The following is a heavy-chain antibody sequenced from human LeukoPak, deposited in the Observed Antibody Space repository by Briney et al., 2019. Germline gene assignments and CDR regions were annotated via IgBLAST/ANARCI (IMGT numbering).Heavy chain of an antibody. V-gene: IGHV1-8*01. Sequence: ASVKVSCKASGYTFTSYAINWVRQATGQGLEWMGWMNPNSGNTGYAQKFQGRVTMTRNTSISTAYMELSSLRSEDTAVYYCARGLYYYDSSGYYYAHWFDPWGQGTLVTVSS. CDR3: ARGLYYYDSSGYYYAHWFDP. CDR1: GYTFTSYA. CDR2: MNPNSGNT. J-gene: IGHJ5*02. D-gene: IGHD3-22*01.